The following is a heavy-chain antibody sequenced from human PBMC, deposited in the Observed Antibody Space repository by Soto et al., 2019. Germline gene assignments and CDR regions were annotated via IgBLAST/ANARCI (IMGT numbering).Heavy chain of an antibody. CDR2: VYYNGNT. J-gene: IGHJ4*02. V-gene: IGHV4-39*01. CDR1: LVALSTVGYY. D-gene: IGHD3-16*01. Sequence: QMRLRRTRPGLGRRFGSPCLSSIVSLVALSTVGYYWGCVLRRPGKGLEWVVSVYYNGNTLYNPSLESRLSISVDTSKNQFSLSLSSVTDTDTALYYCARRPHHYDSWGQGILVTVSS. CDR3: ARRPHHYDS.